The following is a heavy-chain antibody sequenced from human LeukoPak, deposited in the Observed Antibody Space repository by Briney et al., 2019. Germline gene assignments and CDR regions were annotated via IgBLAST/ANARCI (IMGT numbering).Heavy chain of an antibody. CDR3: AKDAALYSNYCGY. J-gene: IGHJ4*02. CDR2: ISYDGSNK. V-gene: IGHV3-30*18. Sequence: GGSLRLSCAASGFTFSSYGMHWVRQAPGKGLEWVAVISYDGSNKYYADSVKGRFTISRDNSKNTLYLQMNSLRAEDTAVYYCAKDAALYSNYCGYLGQGTLVTVSS. D-gene: IGHD4-11*01. CDR1: GFTFSSYG.